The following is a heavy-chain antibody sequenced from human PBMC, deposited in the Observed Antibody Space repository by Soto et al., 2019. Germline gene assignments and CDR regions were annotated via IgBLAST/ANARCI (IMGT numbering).Heavy chain of an antibody. CDR2: ISYDGSNK. J-gene: IGHJ4*02. CDR3: AKDPGYCSGGSCYISGYLDY. V-gene: IGHV3-30*18. CDR1: GFTFSSYG. Sequence: GGSLRLSCAASGFTFSSYGMHWVRQAPGKGLEWVAVISYDGSNKYYADSVKGRFTISRDNSKNTLYLQMNSLRAEDTAVYYCAKDPGYCSGGSCYISGYLDYWGQGTLVTVSS. D-gene: IGHD2-15*01.